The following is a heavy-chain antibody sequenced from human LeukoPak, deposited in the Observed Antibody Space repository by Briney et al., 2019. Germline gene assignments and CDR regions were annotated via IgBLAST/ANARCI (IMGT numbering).Heavy chain of an antibody. V-gene: IGHV4-4*02. CDR1: GGAISGTNW. Sequence: SGTLSLTCAVSGGAISGTNWWSWVRQPPGKGLEWIGEIHHSGSTNYNPSLKSRVTISVDTSKNQFSLKLSSVTAADTAVYYCSRESGAFSPFGYWGQGTLVTVHS. CDR3: SRESGAFSPFGY. D-gene: IGHD1-26*01. J-gene: IGHJ4*02. CDR2: IHHSGST.